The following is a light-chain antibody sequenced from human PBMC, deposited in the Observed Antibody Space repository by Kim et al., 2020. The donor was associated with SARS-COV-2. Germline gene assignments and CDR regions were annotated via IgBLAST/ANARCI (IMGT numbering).Light chain of an antibody. Sequence: SYELTQPPSVSVSPGQTATITCSGERLGNKYVCWYQQKPGQSPVLVIYQDTKRPSGIPEQFSGSSSGNTATLTIRETQAVDEAEYYCQAWDSGTVFFGGGTQLTVL. CDR1: RLGNKY. CDR2: QDT. V-gene: IGLV3-1*01. CDR3: QAWDSGTVF. J-gene: IGLJ2*01.